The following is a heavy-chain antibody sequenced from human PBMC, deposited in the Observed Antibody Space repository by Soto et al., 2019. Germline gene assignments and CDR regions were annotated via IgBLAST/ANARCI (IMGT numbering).Heavy chain of an antibody. CDR1: GFTFNSYG. V-gene: IGHV3-7*03. CDR3: AKDWAEHYDFWSGYLYYYYYYGMDV. CDR2: IKQDGSET. Sequence: GGSLRLSCAASGFTFNSYGMSWVRQAPGKGLEWVANIKQDGSETYYVDSVKGRFTISRDNSKNTLYLQMNSLRAEDTAVYYCAKDWAEHYDFWSGYLYYYYYYGMDVWGQGTTVTVSS. D-gene: IGHD3-3*01. J-gene: IGHJ6*02.